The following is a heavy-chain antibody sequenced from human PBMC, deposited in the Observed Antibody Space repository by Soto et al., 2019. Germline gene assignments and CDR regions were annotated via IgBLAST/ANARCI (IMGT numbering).Heavy chain of an antibody. D-gene: IGHD2-2*01. Sequence: GGSLRLSCAASGFTFGTYVMTWVRQAPGRGLEWVSDIGNSGGTTHYADSVKGRFTLSRDNSKNTLYLQMNSLRVDDTAVYYCVRYCSTTLCNGVATRTFDYWGQGTLVTVSS. V-gene: IGHV3-23*01. J-gene: IGHJ4*02. CDR3: VRYCSTTLCNGVATRTFDY. CDR2: IGNSGGTT. CDR1: GFTFGTYV.